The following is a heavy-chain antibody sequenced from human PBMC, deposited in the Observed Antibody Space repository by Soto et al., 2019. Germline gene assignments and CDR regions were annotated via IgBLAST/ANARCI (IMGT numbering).Heavy chain of an antibody. CDR3: AKDKPGTTSFDY. CDR2: ISDRGGTT. CDR1: GFTISSNA. V-gene: IGHV3-23*01. Sequence: QAGGTLRLSCAASGFTISSNAMYWVRQAPGKGLEWVSGISDRGGTTHYADSVKGRFTISRDTSKNTLYLQLNTLRADDAAVYYCAKDKPGTTSFDYWGQGTLVTVSS. D-gene: IGHD1-1*01. J-gene: IGHJ4*02.